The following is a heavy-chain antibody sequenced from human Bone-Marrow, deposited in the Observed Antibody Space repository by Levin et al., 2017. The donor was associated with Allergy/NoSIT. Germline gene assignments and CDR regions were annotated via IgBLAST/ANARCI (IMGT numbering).Heavy chain of an antibody. D-gene: IGHD2-15*01. CDR2: ISESGDIT. V-gene: IGHV3-23*01. Sequence: EASVKVSCAASGFRFSDYAMNWVRQAPGKGLEWVSSISESGDITDYADSVKGRFAISRDNSRNTLFLQMNSLRPDDTAVYYCAKQYVVGGWGQGTLVTVSS. CDR1: GFRFSDYA. CDR3: AKQYVVGG. J-gene: IGHJ4*02.